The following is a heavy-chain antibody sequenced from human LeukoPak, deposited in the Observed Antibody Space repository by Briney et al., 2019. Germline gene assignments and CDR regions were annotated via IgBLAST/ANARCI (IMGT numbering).Heavy chain of an antibody. Sequence: GRSLRLSCAASGFTFSNYAIHWVRQAPGKGLEWVSDISGGGATTFYADSVKGRFTISRDNSKNTLYLQLSSLRAEDTAVYYCAKSTGYSTTGRDFDSWGRGTLVTVSS. J-gene: IGHJ4*02. D-gene: IGHD6-13*01. CDR1: GFTFSNYA. V-gene: IGHV3-23*01. CDR3: AKSTGYSTTGRDFDS. CDR2: ISGGGATT.